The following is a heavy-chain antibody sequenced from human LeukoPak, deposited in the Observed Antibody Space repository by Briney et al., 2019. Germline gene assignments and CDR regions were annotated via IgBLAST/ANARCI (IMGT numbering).Heavy chain of an antibody. CDR1: GYTFTTYG. Sequence: ASVKVSCKPSGYTFTTYGITWVRQAPGHGLEWLGWISAYNGDTNYAQKFQGRVSMTTDTSTGTVYMQLRSLRSDDTAMYYCARRKYSSGWHLDHWGQGTLVTVSS. V-gene: IGHV1-18*01. CDR2: ISAYNGDT. D-gene: IGHD6-19*01. CDR3: ARRKYSSGWHLDH. J-gene: IGHJ4*02.